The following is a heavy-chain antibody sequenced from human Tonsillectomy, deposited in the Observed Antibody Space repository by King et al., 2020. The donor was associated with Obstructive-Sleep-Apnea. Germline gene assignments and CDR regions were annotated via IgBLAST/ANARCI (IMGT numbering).Heavy chain of an antibody. J-gene: IGHJ4*02. CDR3: AKDTSSVAY. CDR2: IRNDGSNK. Sequence: VQLVESGGGVVQPGGSLRLSCAASGFIFSNYAMHWVRQAPGKGLEWGAFIRNDGSNKYYADSVKGRFTISRDNSKNTLYLQMNSLRTEDTAVYYCAKDTSSVAYWGQGTLVTVSS. D-gene: IGHD1-1*01. V-gene: IGHV3-30*02. CDR1: GFIFSNYA.